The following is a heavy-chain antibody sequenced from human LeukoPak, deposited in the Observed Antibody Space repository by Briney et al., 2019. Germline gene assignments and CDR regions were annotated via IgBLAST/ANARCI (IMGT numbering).Heavy chain of an antibody. CDR1: GGSFSGYY. D-gene: IGHD4-17*01. V-gene: IGHV4-34*01. CDR3: ARGPSFFYGDYVRFDY. CDR2: INHSGST. Sequence: SETLSLTCAVYGGSFSGYYWSWIRQPPGKGLEWIGEINHSGSTNYNPSLKSRVTISVDTSKNQFSLKLSSVTAADTAVYYCARGPSFFYGDYVRFDYWGQGTLVTVSS. J-gene: IGHJ4*02.